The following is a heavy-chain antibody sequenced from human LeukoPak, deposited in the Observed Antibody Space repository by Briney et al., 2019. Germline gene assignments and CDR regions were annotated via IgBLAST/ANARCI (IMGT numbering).Heavy chain of an antibody. D-gene: IGHD4-17*01. CDR2: TPYHGVSR. J-gene: IGHJ4*02. V-gene: IGHV3-30*02. Sequence: PGGSLRLSSAASGFIFGSYGMHWVRQAPGKGLEWAAFTPYHGVSRYYTESVKGRFTISRDNSKSTLYLQMNSLRIEDTAVYYCAKDRHGDYTSDYWAQGTLVIVSS. CDR1: GFIFGSYG. CDR3: AKDRHGDYTSDY.